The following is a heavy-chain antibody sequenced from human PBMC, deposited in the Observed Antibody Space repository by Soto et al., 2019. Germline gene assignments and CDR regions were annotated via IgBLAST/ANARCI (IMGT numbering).Heavy chain of an antibody. CDR3: ARDYCGGGSCANNWFDP. J-gene: IGHJ5*02. CDR1: GGSISSVGYY. CDR2: IYYSGST. Sequence: SETLSLTCTVSGGSISSVGYYWTWIRQLPGKGLEWIGYIYYSGSTYYNPSLKNRVAMSVDTSKNQFSLKLSSVTAADTAVYYCARDYCGGGSCANNWFDPWGQGTLVTVSS. D-gene: IGHD2-15*01. V-gene: IGHV4-31*03.